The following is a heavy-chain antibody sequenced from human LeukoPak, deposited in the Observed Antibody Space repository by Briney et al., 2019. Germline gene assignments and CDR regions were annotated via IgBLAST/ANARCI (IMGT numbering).Heavy chain of an antibody. Sequence: ASVKVSCKASGYTFTSYGISWVRQAPGQGLAWMGWISAYNGNTNYAQKLQGRVTMTTDTSTSTAYMELRSLRSDDTAVYYCARDPFMRIGYYYGSDYWGQGTLVTVSS. D-gene: IGHD3-10*01. CDR3: ARDPFMRIGYYYGSDY. CDR1: GYTFTSYG. V-gene: IGHV1-18*01. J-gene: IGHJ4*02. CDR2: ISAYNGNT.